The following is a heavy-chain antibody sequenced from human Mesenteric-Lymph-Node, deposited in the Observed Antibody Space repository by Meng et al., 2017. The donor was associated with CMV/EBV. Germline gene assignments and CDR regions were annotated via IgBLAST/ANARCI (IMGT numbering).Heavy chain of an antibody. CDR1: GFIFDNHA. J-gene: IGHJ4*02. Sequence: SLKISCAASGFIFDNHAIHWVRQAPGKGLEWVSVISWNSGAIAYADSVKGRFTISRDNAKNSLHLQMNSLRTEDTALYYCARDLGFTSSSTLDYWGQGALVTVSS. CDR3: ARDLGFTSSSTLDY. D-gene: IGHD6-6*01. CDR2: ISWNSGAI. V-gene: IGHV3-9*01.